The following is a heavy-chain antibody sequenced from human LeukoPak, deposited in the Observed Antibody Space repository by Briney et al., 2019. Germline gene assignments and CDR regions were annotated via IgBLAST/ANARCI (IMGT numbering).Heavy chain of an antibody. CDR3: ARGSVWYYYDSSGYSAGFYAFDY. J-gene: IGHJ4*02. V-gene: IGHV4-34*01. CDR1: GGSFSGYY. D-gene: IGHD3-22*01. CDR2: INHSGST. Sequence: SETLSLTCAVYGGSFSGYYWSWIRQPPGKGLEWIGEINHSGSTNYNPSLKSRVTISVDTSKNQFSLKLSSVTAADTAVYYCARGSVWYYYDSSGYSAGFYAFDYWGQGTLVTVSS.